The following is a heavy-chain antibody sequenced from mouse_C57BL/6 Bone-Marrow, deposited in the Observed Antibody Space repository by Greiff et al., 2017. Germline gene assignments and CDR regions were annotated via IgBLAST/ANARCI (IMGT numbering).Heavy chain of an antibody. D-gene: IGHD1-1*01. J-gene: IGHJ3*01. CDR1: GYTFTSYW. V-gene: IGHV1-64*01. CDR3: ARFITTVGATRAWFAY. Sequence: VQLQQPGAELVKPGASVKLSCKASGYTFTSYWMHWVKQRPGQGLEWIGMIHPNSGSTNYNEKFKSKATLTVDKSSSTAYMQLSSLTSEDSAVYYCARFITTVGATRAWFAYWGQGTLVTVSA. CDR2: IHPNSGST.